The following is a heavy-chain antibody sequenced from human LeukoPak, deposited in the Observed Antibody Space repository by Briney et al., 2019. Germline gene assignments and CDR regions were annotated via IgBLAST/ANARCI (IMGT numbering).Heavy chain of an antibody. CDR2: IKQDGSEK. CDR3: ARGGSYSSSPGGY. CDR1: GFTFSSYW. Sequence: PGGSLRLSCAASGFTFSSYWMSWVRQAPGKGLEWVANIKQDGSEKYYVDSVKGRFTISRDNAKNSLYLQMNSLRAEDTAVYYCARGGSYSSSPGGYWGQGTLVTVSS. J-gene: IGHJ4*02. D-gene: IGHD6-6*01. V-gene: IGHV3-7*01.